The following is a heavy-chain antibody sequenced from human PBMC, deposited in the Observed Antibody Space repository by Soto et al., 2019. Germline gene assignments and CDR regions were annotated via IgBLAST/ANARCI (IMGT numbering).Heavy chain of an antibody. Sequence: GGSLRLSCAASGFTFSSYGMHWVRQAPGKGLEWVAVISYDGSNKYYADSVKGRFTISRDNSKNTLYLQMNSLRAEDTAVYYCAKDQTPHYNWNFDYWGQGTLVTVSS. CDR3: AKDQTPHYNWNFDY. CDR2: ISYDGSNK. J-gene: IGHJ4*02. V-gene: IGHV3-30*18. D-gene: IGHD1-20*01. CDR1: GFTFSSYG.